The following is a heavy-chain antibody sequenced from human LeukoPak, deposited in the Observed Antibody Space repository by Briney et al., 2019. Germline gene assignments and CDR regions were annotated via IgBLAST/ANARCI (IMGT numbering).Heavy chain of an antibody. J-gene: IGHJ4*02. D-gene: IGHD2-2*01. Sequence: SETLSLTCAVYGGSFSGYYWSRIRQPPGKGLEWIGEINHSGSTNYNPSLKSRVTISVDTSKNQFSLKLSSVTAADTAVYYCASGYCSGTSCYAFDYWGQGTLVTVSS. CDR3: ASGYCSGTSCYAFDY. V-gene: IGHV4-34*01. CDR2: INHSGST. CDR1: GGSFSGYY.